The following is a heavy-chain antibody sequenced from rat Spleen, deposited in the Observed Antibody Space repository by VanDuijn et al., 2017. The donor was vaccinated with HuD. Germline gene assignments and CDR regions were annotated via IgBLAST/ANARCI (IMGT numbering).Heavy chain of an antibody. D-gene: IGHD1-9*01. CDR1: GFTFNNYW. J-gene: IGHJ3*01. CDR3: TRGVFYGDNAFSY. Sequence: EVQLVESGGGLVQPGRSLKLSCVASGFTFNNYWMTWIRQAPGKGLEWVASISNTGGTTNYPDSVKGRITISRDNAKSTLYVQMNSLRSEDTDTYYCTRGVFYGDNAFSYWGQGTLVTVSS. V-gene: IGHV5-31*01. CDR2: ISNTGGTT.